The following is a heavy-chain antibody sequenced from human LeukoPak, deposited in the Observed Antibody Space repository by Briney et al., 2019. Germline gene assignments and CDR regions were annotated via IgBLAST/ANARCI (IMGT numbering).Heavy chain of an antibody. D-gene: IGHD2-15*01. CDR3: ARDTGYCSGGSCYLDY. Sequence: GGSLRLSCAASGFTFSSYWMSWVRQAPGKGLEWVANIKQDGSEKYYVDSVKGRFTISRDNAKNSLYLQMNSLRAEDTAVYYCARDTGYCSGGSCYLDYWGQGTLVTVSS. CDR1: GFTFSSYW. V-gene: IGHV3-7*01. J-gene: IGHJ4*02. CDR2: IKQDGSEK.